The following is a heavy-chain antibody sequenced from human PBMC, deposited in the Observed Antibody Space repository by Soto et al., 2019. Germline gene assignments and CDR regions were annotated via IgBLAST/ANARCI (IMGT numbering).Heavy chain of an antibody. D-gene: IGHD2-2*01. CDR2: INAGNGNT. V-gene: IGHV1-3*01. Sequence: RASVKVSCKASGYTFTSYAMHWVRQAPGQRLEWMGWINAGNGNTKYSQKFQGRVTITRDTSASTAYMELSSLRSEDTAVYYCARDGYIVVVPAAMENWFDPWGQGTLVTVSS. J-gene: IGHJ5*02. CDR1: GYTFTSYA. CDR3: ARDGYIVVVPAAMENWFDP.